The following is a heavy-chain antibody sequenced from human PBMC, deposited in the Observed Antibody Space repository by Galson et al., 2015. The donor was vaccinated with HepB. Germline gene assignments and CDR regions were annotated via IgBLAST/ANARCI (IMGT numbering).Heavy chain of an antibody. CDR2: ISYDGSNK. Sequence: SLRLSCAASGFTFSSYAMHWVRQAPGKGLEWVAVISYDGSNKYYADSVKGRFTISRDNSKNTLYLQMNSLRAEDTAVYYCARGTTVTPYYYYGMDVWGQGTTVTVSS. J-gene: IGHJ6*02. CDR1: GFTFSSYA. CDR3: ARGTTVTPYYYYGMDV. V-gene: IGHV3-30-3*01. D-gene: IGHD4-17*01.